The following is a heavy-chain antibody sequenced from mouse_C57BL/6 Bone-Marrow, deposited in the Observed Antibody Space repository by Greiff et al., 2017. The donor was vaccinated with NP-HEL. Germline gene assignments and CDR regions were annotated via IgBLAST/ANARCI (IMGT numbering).Heavy chain of an antibody. D-gene: IGHD2-1*01. CDR2: IDPENGDT. CDR1: GFNIKDDY. V-gene: IGHV14-4*01. Sequence: VQLQQSGAELVRPGASVKLSCTASGFNIKDDYMHWVKQRPEQGLEWIGWIDPENGDTEYASKFQGKATITADTSSNTAYLQLSSLTSEDTAVYYCTTRDDGNYYWYFDVWGTGTTVTVSS. J-gene: IGHJ1*03. CDR3: TTRDDGNYYWYFDV.